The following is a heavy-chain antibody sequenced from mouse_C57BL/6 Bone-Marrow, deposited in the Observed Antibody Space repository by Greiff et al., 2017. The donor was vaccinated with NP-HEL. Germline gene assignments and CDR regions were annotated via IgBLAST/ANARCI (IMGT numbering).Heavy chain of an antibody. D-gene: IGHD2-10*02. V-gene: IGHV5-12*01. CDR3: ERRPSNLYYYAMDY. Sequence: EVMLVESGGGLVQPGGSLKLSCAASGFTFSDYYMYWVRHTPEKRLEWVAYLSNGGGSTYYPYTVKGRFTISRDNAKNTLYMQMSRLKSEDTAMYYCERRPSNLYYYAMDYWGQGTSVTVSS. J-gene: IGHJ4*01. CDR2: LSNGGGST. CDR1: GFTFSDYY.